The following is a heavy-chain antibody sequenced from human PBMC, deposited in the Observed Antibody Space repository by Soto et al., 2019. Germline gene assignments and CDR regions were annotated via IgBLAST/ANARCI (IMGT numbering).Heavy chain of an antibody. CDR1: GFTFSSYA. CDR2: ISGSGGST. CDR3: ASSYTGYSSSWYQTCPDY. D-gene: IGHD6-13*01. J-gene: IGHJ4*02. Sequence: EVQLLESGGGLVQPGGSLRLSCAASGFTFSSYAMSWVRQAPGKGLEWVSAISGSGGSTYDADSVKGRFTISRDNSKNTLYLQMNSLRAEDTAVYYCASSYTGYSSSWYQTCPDYWGQGTLVTVSS. V-gene: IGHV3-23*01.